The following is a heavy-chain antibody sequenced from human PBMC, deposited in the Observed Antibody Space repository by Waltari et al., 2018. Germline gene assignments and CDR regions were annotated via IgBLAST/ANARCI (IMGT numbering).Heavy chain of an antibody. D-gene: IGHD6-6*01. V-gene: IGHV4-34*01. CDR2: INHSGST. Sequence: QVQLQQRGAGLLKPSETLSLTCAVYGGSFSGYYWSWIRQPPGKGLEWIGEINHSGSTNYNPSLKSGGTISVDTSKNQFALKLSSVTAADTAVYYCASTLVIAAPTHLVDYWGQGTLVTVSS. J-gene: IGHJ4*02. CDR1: GGSFSGYY. CDR3: ASTLVIAAPTHLVDY.